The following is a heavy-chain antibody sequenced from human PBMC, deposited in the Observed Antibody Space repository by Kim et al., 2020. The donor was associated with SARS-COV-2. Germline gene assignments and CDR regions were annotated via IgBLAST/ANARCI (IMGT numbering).Heavy chain of an antibody. Sequence: SETLSLTCAVYGGSFSGYYWSWIRQPPGKGLEWIGEINHSGSTNYNPSLKSRVTISVDTSKNQFSLKLSSVTAADTAVYYCARARRCSSTSCYLDYWGQG. CDR3: ARARRCSSTSCYLDY. CDR1: GGSFSGYY. CDR2: INHSGST. J-gene: IGHJ4*02. D-gene: IGHD2-2*01. V-gene: IGHV4-34*01.